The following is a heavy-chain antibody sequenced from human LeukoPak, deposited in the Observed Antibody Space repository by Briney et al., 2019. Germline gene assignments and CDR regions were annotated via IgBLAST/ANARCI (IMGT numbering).Heavy chain of an antibody. CDR1: GGSVSSSAYH. CDR2: IHYSGRT. CDR3: ARLFPGYCSGGSCPYYYYYHMDV. J-gene: IGHJ6*03. V-gene: IGHV4-39*01. Sequence: SETLSLTCTVSGGSVSSSAYHWGWIRQPPGKGLEWIGSIHYSGRTYYNPSLKSRVTISVDTSKNQFSLKLSSVTAADTTVYYCARLFPGYCSGGSCPYYYYYHMDVWGKGTTVTISS. D-gene: IGHD2-15*01.